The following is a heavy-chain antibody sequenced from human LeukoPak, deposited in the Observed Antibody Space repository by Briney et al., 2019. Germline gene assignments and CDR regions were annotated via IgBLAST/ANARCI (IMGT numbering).Heavy chain of an antibody. CDR3: ARGGGVIVTPPDY. D-gene: IGHD3-16*02. J-gene: IGHJ4*02. Sequence: SVKVSCKASGYTFTGYYMHWVRQAPGQGLEWMGGIIPIFGTANYAQKFQGRVTITADESTSTAYMELSSLRSEDTAVYYCARGGGVIVTPPDYWGQGTLVTVSS. CDR1: GYTFTGYY. CDR2: IIPIFGTA. V-gene: IGHV1-69*13.